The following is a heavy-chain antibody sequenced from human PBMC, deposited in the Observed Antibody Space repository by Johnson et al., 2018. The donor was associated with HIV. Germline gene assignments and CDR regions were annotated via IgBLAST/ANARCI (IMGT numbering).Heavy chain of an antibody. D-gene: IGHD6-19*01. CDR3: TRDFSSGWYSARVAFDI. V-gene: IGHV3-73*01. CDR2: IGTKKDDYAT. J-gene: IGHJ3*02. CDR1: GFNFSGSA. Sequence: VQLVESGGGLVQPGGSLKLSCAASGFNFSGSAMHWVRQTSGNGLEWVGHIGTKKDDYATDYLASLKDRFIVSRDDSKNTAYLQMNSLKTEDTAVYYCTRDFSSGWYSARVAFDIWGQGTRVTVSS.